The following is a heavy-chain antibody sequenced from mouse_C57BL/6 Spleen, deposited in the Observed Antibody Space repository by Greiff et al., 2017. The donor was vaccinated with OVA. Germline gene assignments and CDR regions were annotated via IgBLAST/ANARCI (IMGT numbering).Heavy chain of an antibody. J-gene: IGHJ1*03. CDR2: IYPGDGDT. D-gene: IGHD2-4*01. V-gene: IGHV1-80*01. Sequence: QVQLQQSGAELVKPGASVKISCKASGYAFSSYWMNWVKQRPGKGLEWIGQIYPGDGDTNYNGKFKGKATLTADKSSSTAYMQLSSLTSEDSAVYFCARSPGMSTMTREEGYFDVWGTGTTVTVSS. CDR3: ARSPGMSTMTREEGYFDV. CDR1: GYAFSSYW.